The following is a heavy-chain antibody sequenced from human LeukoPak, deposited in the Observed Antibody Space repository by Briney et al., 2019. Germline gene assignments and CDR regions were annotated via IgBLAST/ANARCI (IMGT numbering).Heavy chain of an antibody. Sequence: ASGKVSFKASGVPFHNYAISWVRQAPGQGLEWMGVINPSIGTTTYAQKFQGRVTITSDTSTRSVYMEVSSLRSEDTAVYYCIRTGGARFDYWGQGTLVTVSS. D-gene: IGHD3-16*01. CDR2: INPSIGTT. CDR3: IRTGGARFDY. J-gene: IGHJ4*02. V-gene: IGHV1-46*02. CDR1: GVPFHNYA.